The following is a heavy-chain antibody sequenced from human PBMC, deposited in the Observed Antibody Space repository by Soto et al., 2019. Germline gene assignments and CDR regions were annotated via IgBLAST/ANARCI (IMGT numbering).Heavy chain of an antibody. V-gene: IGHV3-23*01. CDR3: AKFRGPSYSYYYMDV. CDR1: GFTFGTYA. CDR2: ISGSGRTT. D-gene: IGHD3-16*01. Sequence: EVQLLESGGGLVQPGGSLRLSCAASGFTFGTYAMKWLRQAPGRGLECVSFISGSGRTTYYADSVKSRFTVSRDNSKNTMYLQMNSLRAEDTALYYCAKFRGPSYSYYYMDVWGKGTTVTVSS. J-gene: IGHJ6*03.